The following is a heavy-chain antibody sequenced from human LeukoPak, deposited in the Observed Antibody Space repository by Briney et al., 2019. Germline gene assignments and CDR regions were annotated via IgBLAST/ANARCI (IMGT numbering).Heavy chain of an antibody. J-gene: IGHJ4*02. V-gene: IGHV1-2*02. D-gene: IGHD3-22*01. CDR1: GYTFTGYY. CDR3: ARFDSSGYCGNGSFDY. CDR2: INPNSGGT. Sequence: GASVKVSCKASGYTFTGYYMHWVRQAPGQGLEWMGWINPNSGGTNYAQKFQGRVTMTRDTSISTAYMELSRLRSDDTAVYYCARFDSSGYCGNGSFDYWGQGTLVTVSS.